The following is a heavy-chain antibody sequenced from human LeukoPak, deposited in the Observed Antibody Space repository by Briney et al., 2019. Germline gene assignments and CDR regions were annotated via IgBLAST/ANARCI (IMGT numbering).Heavy chain of an antibody. CDR2: ISGSGGST. CDR1: GFTFSSYA. V-gene: IGHV3-23*01. J-gene: IGHJ5*02. CDR3: ARSDTTYPSYNWFDP. Sequence: GGSLRLSCAASGFTFSSYAMSWVRQAAGKGLEWVSAISGSGGSTYYADSVKGRFTISRDNSKNTLYLQMNSLRAEDTAVYYCARSDTTYPSYNWFDPWGQGTLVTVSS. D-gene: IGHD1-26*01.